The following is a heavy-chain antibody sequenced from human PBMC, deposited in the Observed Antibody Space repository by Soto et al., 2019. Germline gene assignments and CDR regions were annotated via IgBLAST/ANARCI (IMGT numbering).Heavy chain of an antibody. CDR1: GFTFNSYS. D-gene: IGHD2-15*01. CDR2: MSRSSRYI. Sequence: GGSLRLSCAASGFTFNSYSMNWVRQAPGQGLEWVSSMSRSSRYIYYADSVKVRFTISRDNAKKSVYLQMNSLRAEDTAVYYCARDGGVAATLANYFDYWGQGTLVTVSS. V-gene: IGHV3-21*01. CDR3: ARDGGVAATLANYFDY. J-gene: IGHJ4*02.